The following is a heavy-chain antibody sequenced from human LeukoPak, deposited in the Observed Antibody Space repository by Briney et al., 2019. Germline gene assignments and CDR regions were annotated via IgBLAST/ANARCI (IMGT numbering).Heavy chain of an antibody. CDR1: GFTFSSYG. CDR3: AKDEARVLYYFDY. CDR2: ISGSGGST. V-gene: IGHV3-23*01. Sequence: PGGSLRLSCAASGFTFSSYGMHWVRQAPGKGLEWVSAISGSGGSTYYADSVKGRFTISRDNSKNTLYLQMNSLRAEDTAVYYCAKDEARVLYYFDYWGQGTLVTVSS. D-gene: IGHD3-16*01. J-gene: IGHJ4*02.